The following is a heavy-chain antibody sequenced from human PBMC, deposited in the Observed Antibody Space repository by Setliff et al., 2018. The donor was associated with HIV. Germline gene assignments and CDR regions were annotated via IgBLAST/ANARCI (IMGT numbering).Heavy chain of an antibody. D-gene: IGHD6-19*01. CDR1: GGSLSSYY. CDR2: IHPTGHI. Sequence: PSETLSLTCVASGGSLSSYYWNWIRQTPGKGLEWIGEIHPTGHINYNPPYKSRVTVSLDTSKIQFSLKLNSVTAADTGVYYCAAFDSGRDVWGQGTLVTVSS. V-gene: IGHV4-34*01. CDR3: AAFDSGRDV. J-gene: IGHJ4*02.